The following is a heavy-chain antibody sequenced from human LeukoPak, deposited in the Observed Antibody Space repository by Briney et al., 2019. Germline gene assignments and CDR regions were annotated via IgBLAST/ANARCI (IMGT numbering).Heavy chain of an antibody. V-gene: IGHV4-39*07. D-gene: IGHD3-22*01. CDR3: AREQDYYDSSGYDY. CDR2: IYYSGRT. CDR1: GGSISSSSYY. Sequence: SETLSLTCTVYGGSISSSSYYWGWIRQPPGKGLGWIGSIYYSGRTYYNPSLKSRFTISVDTSKNQFSLKLSSVTAADTAVYYCAREQDYYDSSGYDYWGQGTLVTVSS. J-gene: IGHJ4*02.